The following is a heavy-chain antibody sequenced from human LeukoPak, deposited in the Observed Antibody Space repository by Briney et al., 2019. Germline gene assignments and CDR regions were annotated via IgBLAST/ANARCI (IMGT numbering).Heavy chain of an antibody. D-gene: IGHD5-24*01. V-gene: IGHV1-46*01. Sequence: ASVKVSCKASGYTFTSYYMHWVRQAPGQGLEWMGIINPSGGSTSYAQKFQGRVTMTRDTSTSTVYMELSSLRSEDTAVYYCARGPGRGYIAQVRDDYWGQGTLVTVSS. CDR1: GYTFTSYY. J-gene: IGHJ4*02. CDR3: ARGPGRGYIAQVRDDY. CDR2: INPSGGST.